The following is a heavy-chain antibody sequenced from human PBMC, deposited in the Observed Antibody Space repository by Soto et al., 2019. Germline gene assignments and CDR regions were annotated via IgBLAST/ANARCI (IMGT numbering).Heavy chain of an antibody. CDR1: GFTFSSYS. CDR2: ISSSSSYI. D-gene: IGHD6-13*01. Sequence: GGSLRLSCAASGFTFSSYSMNWVRQAPGKGLEWVSSISSSSSYIYYADSVKGRFTISRDNPKNSLYLQMNSLRAEDTAVYYCARDPTRVAATRRDYWGQGTLVTVSS. J-gene: IGHJ4*02. CDR3: ARDPTRVAATRRDY. V-gene: IGHV3-21*01.